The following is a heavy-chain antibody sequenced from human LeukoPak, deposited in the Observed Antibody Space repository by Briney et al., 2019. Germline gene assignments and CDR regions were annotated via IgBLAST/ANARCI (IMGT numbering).Heavy chain of an antibody. Sequence: PGGSLRLSCPASGFTFSSYAMSWVRQAPGKGLEWVSAISGSGGSTYYADSVKGRFTISRDNSKNTLYLQMNSLRAEDTAVYYCAKEGYYYGSGSSDYWGQGTLVTVSS. CDR1: GFTFSSYA. D-gene: IGHD3-10*01. CDR3: AKEGYYYGSGSSDY. CDR2: ISGSGGST. V-gene: IGHV3-23*01. J-gene: IGHJ4*02.